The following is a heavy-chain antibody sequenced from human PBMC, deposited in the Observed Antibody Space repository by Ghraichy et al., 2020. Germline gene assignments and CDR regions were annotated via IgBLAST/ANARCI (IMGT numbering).Heavy chain of an antibody. D-gene: IGHD3-3*01. J-gene: IGHJ6*02. CDR1: GFTFDDYA. CDR2: ISWNSGSI. V-gene: IGHV3-9*01. CDR3: AKDINSPSIFGVVMWYGMDV. Sequence: GGSLRLSCAASGFTFDDYAMHWVRQAPGKGLEWVSGISWNSGSIGYADSVKGRFTISRDRAKNSLYLQMNSLRAEDTALYYCAKDINSPSIFGVVMWYGMDVWGQGITVTVSS.